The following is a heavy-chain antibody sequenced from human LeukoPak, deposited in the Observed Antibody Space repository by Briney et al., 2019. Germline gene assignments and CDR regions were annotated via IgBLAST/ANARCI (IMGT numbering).Heavy chain of an antibody. J-gene: IGHJ5*02. D-gene: IGHD3-22*01. Sequence: SETLSLTCTVSGGSISSSSYYWGWIGQPPGKGLEWIGSIYYSGSTNYNPSLKSRVTISVDTSKNQFSLKLSSVTAADTAVYYCARQGDYYDSSGYLWGQGTLVTVSS. V-gene: IGHV4-39*07. CDR3: ARQGDYYDSSGYL. CDR1: GGSISSSSYY. CDR2: IYYSGST.